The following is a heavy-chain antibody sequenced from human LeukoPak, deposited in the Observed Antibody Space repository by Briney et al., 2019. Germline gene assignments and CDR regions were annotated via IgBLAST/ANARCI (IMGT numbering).Heavy chain of an antibody. Sequence: GGSLRLSCAASGFTFSSYEMNWVRQAPGKGLEWVSAISGSGGSTYYADSVKGRFTVSRDNSKNTLYLQMNSLRAEDTAVYYCAKALRGSGSYYIPDFDYWGQGTLVTVSS. CDR2: ISGSGGST. CDR1: GFTFSSYE. V-gene: IGHV3-23*01. CDR3: AKALRGSGSYYIPDFDY. J-gene: IGHJ4*02. D-gene: IGHD3-10*01.